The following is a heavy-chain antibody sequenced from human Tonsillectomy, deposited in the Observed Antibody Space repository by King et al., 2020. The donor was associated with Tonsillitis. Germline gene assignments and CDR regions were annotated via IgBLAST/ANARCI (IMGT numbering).Heavy chain of an antibody. CDR1: GFTFSSYG. CDR3: AKDGGSYCSGGSCYSGPTN. CDR2: IRYDGSNK. V-gene: IGHV3-30*02. D-gene: IGHD2-15*01. Sequence: VQLVESGGGVVQPGGSLRLSCAASGFTFSSYGMHWVRQAPGKGLEWVAFIRYDGSNKYYADSVKGRFTISRDNSKNTLYLQMNSLRAEDTAVYYCAKDGGSYCSGGSCYSGPTNWGKGTLVTVSS. J-gene: IGHJ4*02.